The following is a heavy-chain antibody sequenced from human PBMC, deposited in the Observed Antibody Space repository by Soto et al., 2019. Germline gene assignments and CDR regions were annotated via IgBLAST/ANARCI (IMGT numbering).Heavy chain of an antibody. CDR1: GASLRSTY. CDR3: AGTPFILTQGTLIHYFAS. V-gene: IGHV4-59*01. Sequence: SETLSLTCTVSGASLRSTYWSWIRQSPGEGLEWIGYIYYSGTTNYNPSLRNRVAISVDTPKNRLSLNLTSVTAADTAVYYCAGTPFILTQGTLIHYFASWGQGTLVNVSS. D-gene: IGHD3-9*01. CDR2: IYYSGTT. J-gene: IGHJ4*02.